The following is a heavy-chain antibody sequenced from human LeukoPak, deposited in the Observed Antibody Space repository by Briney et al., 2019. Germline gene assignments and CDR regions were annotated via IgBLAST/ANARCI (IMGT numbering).Heavy chain of an antibody. D-gene: IGHD6-19*01. J-gene: IGHJ4*02. CDR3: ARQGTYSSAIGMGY. Sequence: GASMKVSCEASGYTFNNHYMYWVRQAPGQGLEWMGVINPSGGSTSYAQKFQGRVTMTRDTSTRTVYMEVNSLRSEDTAVYYCARQGTYSSAIGMGYWGQGTLVTVSS. CDR2: INPSGGST. CDR1: GYTFNNHY. V-gene: IGHV1-46*02.